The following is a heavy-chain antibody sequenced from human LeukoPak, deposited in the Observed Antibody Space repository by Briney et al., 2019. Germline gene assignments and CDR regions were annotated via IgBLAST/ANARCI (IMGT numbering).Heavy chain of an antibody. Sequence: PGGSLRLSCAASGFTFSSYGMNRVRQAPGKGQEWVAYIISSSSNIYYEDSVKGRLTMSRDNAKNSLYLQMNSLRDEDTAVYYCARDLFGSGWSYYFDYWGQGTLVTVSS. CDR3: ARDLFGSGWSYYFDY. CDR2: IISSSSNI. CDR1: GFTFSSYG. V-gene: IGHV3-48*02. J-gene: IGHJ4*02. D-gene: IGHD6-19*01.